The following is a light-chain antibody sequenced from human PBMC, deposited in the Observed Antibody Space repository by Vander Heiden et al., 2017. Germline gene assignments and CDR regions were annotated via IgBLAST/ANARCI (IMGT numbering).Light chain of an antibody. CDR1: QSISTY. CDR2: AAS. Sequence: DIQMTQSPSSLSASVGDRVTITCRASQSISTYVNWYQQKPGEAPNLLIYAASSLQGGVPPRFSGSGSGTDFTLTISSLQPKDFATYYCQQSYTTPRTFGQGTKVEIK. J-gene: IGKJ1*01. CDR3: QQSYTTPRT. V-gene: IGKV1-39*01.